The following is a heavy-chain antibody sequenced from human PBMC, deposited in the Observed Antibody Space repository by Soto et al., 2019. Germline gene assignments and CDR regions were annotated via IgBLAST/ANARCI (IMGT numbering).Heavy chain of an antibody. Sequence: ASVKVSCKASGGTFSSYAISWVRRAPGQGLEWMGGIIPIFGTANYAQKFQGRVTITADESTSTAYMELSSLRSEDTAVYYGARDPDYCSGGSCYSEAGYSGMDVWGQGTTVTVSS. CDR1: GGTFSSYA. V-gene: IGHV1-69*13. CDR2: IIPIFGTA. D-gene: IGHD2-15*01. J-gene: IGHJ6*02. CDR3: ARDPDYCSGGSCYSEAGYSGMDV.